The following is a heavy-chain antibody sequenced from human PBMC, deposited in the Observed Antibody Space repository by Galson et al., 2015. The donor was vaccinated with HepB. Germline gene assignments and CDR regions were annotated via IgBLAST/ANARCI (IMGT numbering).Heavy chain of an antibody. D-gene: IGHD2-2*01. V-gene: IGHV1-18*01. CDR3: ARGCSSTSCYGGIGY. Sequence: SCKASGYTFTSYGISWVRQAPGQGLEWMGWISAYNGNTNYAQKLQGRVTMTTDTSTSTAYMELRSLRSDDTAVYYCARGCSSTSCYGGIGYWGQGTLVTVSS. CDR1: GYTFTSYG. CDR2: ISAYNGNT. J-gene: IGHJ4*02.